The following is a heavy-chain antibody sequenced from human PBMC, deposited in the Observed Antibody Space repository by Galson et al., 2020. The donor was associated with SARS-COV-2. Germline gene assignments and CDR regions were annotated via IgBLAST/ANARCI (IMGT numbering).Heavy chain of an antibody. J-gene: IGHJ4*02. CDR1: GFTFSGSA. Sequence: QASETLSLTCAASGFTFSGSAFHWVRQSSGKGLEWVGRIRSEAYSYATLYSESVRGRFTISRDDLKKTAYLQMDYLETEDTAVYYCTRLLEGAAAGLFDYWGQGTLVTVSS. V-gene: IGHV3-73*01. CDR2: IRSEAYSYAT. D-gene: IGHD6-25*01. CDR3: TRLLEGAAAGLFDY.